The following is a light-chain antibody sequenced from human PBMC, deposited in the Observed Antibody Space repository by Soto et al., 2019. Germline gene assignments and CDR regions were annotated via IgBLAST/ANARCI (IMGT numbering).Light chain of an antibody. J-gene: IGKJ5*01. CDR1: QDINIY. CDR3: QQYDILPIT. CDR2: DAS. Sequence: DIQMTQSPSSLFASVGDRVTITCQATQDINIYLNWYQQKPGKAPNLLIYDASNLEIGVPSRFSGSGPGTHFTFTISSLQTEDIGTYYCQQYDILPITFGRGTRLEIK. V-gene: IGKV1-33*01.